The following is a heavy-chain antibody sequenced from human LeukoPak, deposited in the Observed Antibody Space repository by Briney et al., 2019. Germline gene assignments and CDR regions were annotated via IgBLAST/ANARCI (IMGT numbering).Heavy chain of an antibody. Sequence: SETLSLTCSVSGGSISSSTFYWGWIRQPPGKGLEWIGSMYYSGSTFYNPSLKSRVTISGDTSKNQFSLKLSSVTAADTAVYYCARHPLDEGIVELPSAERWFDPWGQGILVTVSS. V-gene: IGHV4-39*01. CDR1: GGSISSSTFY. J-gene: IGHJ5*02. CDR2: MYYSGST. CDR3: ARHPLDEGIVELPSAERWFDP. D-gene: IGHD2-2*01.